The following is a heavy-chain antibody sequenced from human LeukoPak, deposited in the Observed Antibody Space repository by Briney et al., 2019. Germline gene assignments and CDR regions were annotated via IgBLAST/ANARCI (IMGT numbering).Heavy chain of an antibody. J-gene: IGHJ3*02. CDR1: GYTFSTYG. CDR3: ARVSVGSGYDAFEI. CDR2: MSPGNGNT. V-gene: IGHV1-18*01. Sequence: ASVKVSCKASGYTFSTYGISWVRQAPGQGPEWMGWMSPGNGNTNYAQTLQGRVSMTRDTSTSTAYMQLRSLRSDDTAVYYCARVSVGSGYDAFEIWGQGTMVTVSS. D-gene: IGHD6-19*01.